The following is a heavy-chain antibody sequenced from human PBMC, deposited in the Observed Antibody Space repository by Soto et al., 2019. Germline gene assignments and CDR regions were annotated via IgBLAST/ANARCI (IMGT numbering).Heavy chain of an antibody. CDR2: IIPMLGIA. CDR3: ARDGDYYDSSGFQRDYHYYGMDV. D-gene: IGHD3-22*01. Sequence: QVQLVQSAAEVKKPGSSVKVSCQASGGSFSDYAISWVRQAPGQGLEWMGGIIPMLGIADNAQKFQGRVIITADEYTSTVYMELSSLRSEDTAVYYCARDGDYYDSSGFQRDYHYYGMDVWGQGTTVTVAS. J-gene: IGHJ6*02. CDR1: GGSFSDYA. V-gene: IGHV1-69*01.